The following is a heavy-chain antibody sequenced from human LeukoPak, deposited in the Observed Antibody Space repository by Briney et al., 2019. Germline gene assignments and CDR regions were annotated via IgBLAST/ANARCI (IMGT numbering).Heavy chain of an antibody. D-gene: IGHD1-1*01. J-gene: IGHJ4*02. V-gene: IGHV4-34*01. CDR2: INHSGRT. Sequence: SETLSLTCAVYGGSFNGYYWSWIRQPPGKGLEWIAEINHSGRTNYNPSLKSRVTLSVDTSRNQFSLSLRSMTAADTAVYYCARTEPSGTTSHWGQGTLVTVSS. CDR3: ARTEPSGTTSH. CDR1: GGSFNGYY.